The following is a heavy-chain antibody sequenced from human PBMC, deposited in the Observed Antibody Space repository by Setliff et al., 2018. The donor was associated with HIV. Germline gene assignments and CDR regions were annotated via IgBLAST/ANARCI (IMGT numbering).Heavy chain of an antibody. D-gene: IGHD3-10*02. CDR3: AKVLLFGVDVFDI. CDR1: GFSFSTYA. CDR2: VGAVGSPK. V-gene: IGHV3-23*01. J-gene: IGHJ3*02. Sequence: GESLKISCAASGFSFSTYAMGWVRQAPGKGLEWVSTVGAVGSPKFYAESVKGRFTISKDNSKNTLYLQMTNLRDEDTTVYYCAKVLLFGVDVFDIWGQGTMVTVSS.